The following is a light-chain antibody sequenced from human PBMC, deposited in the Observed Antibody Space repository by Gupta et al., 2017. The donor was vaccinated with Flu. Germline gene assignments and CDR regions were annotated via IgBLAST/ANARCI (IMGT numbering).Light chain of an antibody. CDR2: DDS. CDR3: QVWDGDSDHPRV. CDR1: NIGSKS. Sequence: SYVLTQAPSVSLAPGQTARITCGRNNIGSKSVHWYQQKPGQAPVLVVYDDSDRPSGIPERFSGSNSGNTATLTISRVEGGDEADYYCQVWDGDSDHPRVFGGGTKLTVL. J-gene: IGLJ3*02. V-gene: IGLV3-21*02.